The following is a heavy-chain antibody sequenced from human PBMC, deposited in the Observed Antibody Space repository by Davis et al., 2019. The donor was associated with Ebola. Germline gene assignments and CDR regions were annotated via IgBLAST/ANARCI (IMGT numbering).Heavy chain of an antibody. J-gene: IGHJ6*02. V-gene: IGHV1-3*01. CDR1: GYIFNNHP. CDR3: ARDYALPWLHYYGMDV. Sequence: AASVKVSCNASGYIFNNHPIHWVLQALGQRPEWMGWINAGDGDTKVSHNFQGRVTFSRDTSASVAYMELSSLRYEDTGLYFCARDYALPWLHYYGMDVWGQGTTVTVSS. CDR2: INAGDGDT. D-gene: IGHD3-16*01.